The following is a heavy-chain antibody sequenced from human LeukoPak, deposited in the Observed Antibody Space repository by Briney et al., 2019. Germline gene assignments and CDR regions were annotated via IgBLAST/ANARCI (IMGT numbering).Heavy chain of an antibody. V-gene: IGHV5-51*01. CDR3: VRRVGIALAGTNFDS. CDR2: IYPGDFGT. CDR1: GYSFTSHW. D-gene: IGHD6-19*01. J-gene: IGHJ4*02. Sequence: GESLKISCKASGYSFTSHWIGWVRQMPGKGLEWMGIIYPGDFGTRYSPSFQGQVTISADKSISTAYLQWSSLKASDTAIYYCVRRVGIALAGTNFDSWGQGTLVTVSS.